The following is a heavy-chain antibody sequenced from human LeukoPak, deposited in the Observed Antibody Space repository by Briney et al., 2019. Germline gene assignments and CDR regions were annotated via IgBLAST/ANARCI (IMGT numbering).Heavy chain of an antibody. V-gene: IGHV4-59*01. J-gene: IGHJ3*02. CDR2: IYYSGTT. CDR1: GGSISYYY. CDR3: ARVGPTMIVVAFDI. Sequence: QTSETLSLTCTVSGGSISYYYWSWIRQSPGKGLEWIGYIYYSGTTNYNPSLKSRVTISVDTSKNQFSLQLRSVTAADTAVYYCARVGPTMIVVAFDIWGQGTMVTVSS. D-gene: IGHD3-22*01.